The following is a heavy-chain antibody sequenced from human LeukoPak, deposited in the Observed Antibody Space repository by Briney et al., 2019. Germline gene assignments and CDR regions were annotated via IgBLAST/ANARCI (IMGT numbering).Heavy chain of an antibody. J-gene: IGHJ4*02. D-gene: IGHD4-17*01. CDR3: AMYRTYGDRDY. V-gene: IGHV3-11*06. CDR2: ISSSSTYT. CDR1: GFTFSDYY. Sequence: GGSLRLSCAASGFTFSDYYMSWIRQAPGKGLEGGSYISSSSTYTNYADSVKGRFTISRDNAKNSLYLQMNSLRAEDTAVYYCAMYRTYGDRDYWGQGALVTVSS.